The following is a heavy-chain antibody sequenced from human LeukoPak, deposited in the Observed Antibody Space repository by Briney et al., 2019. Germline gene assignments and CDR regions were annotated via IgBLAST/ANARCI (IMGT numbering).Heavy chain of an antibody. CDR3: ARDAVSGYYRN. J-gene: IGHJ4*02. Sequence: GRSLRLSCAASGFTFSSYAMHWVRQAPGKGLEWVAVISYDGSNKYYADSVKGRFTISRDNSKNTLYLQMNSLRAEDTAAYYCARDAVSGYYRNWGQGTLVTVSS. CDR1: GFTFSSYA. D-gene: IGHD3-22*01. CDR2: ISYDGSNK. V-gene: IGHV3-30*04.